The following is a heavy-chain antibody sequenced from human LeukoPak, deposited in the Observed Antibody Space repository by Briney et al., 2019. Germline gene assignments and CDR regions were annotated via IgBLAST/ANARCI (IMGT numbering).Heavy chain of an antibody. D-gene: IGHD3-10*02. Sequence: PGGSLRLSCAASGFTFSSYEMNWVRQAPGKGLEWVSYISTSGSSIYYADPVKGRFTISRDNVKNSLCLQMNSLRAKDTAVYYCAELGITMIGGVWGKGTTVTISS. CDR2: ISTSGSSI. CDR3: AELGITMIGGV. V-gene: IGHV3-48*03. J-gene: IGHJ6*04. CDR1: GFTFSSYE.